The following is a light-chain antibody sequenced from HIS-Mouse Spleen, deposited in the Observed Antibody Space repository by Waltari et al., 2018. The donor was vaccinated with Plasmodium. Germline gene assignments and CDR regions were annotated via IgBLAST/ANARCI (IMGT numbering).Light chain of an antibody. CDR1: STHLRNHY. CDR3: GTWDSSLSAGVV. V-gene: IGLV1-51*01. Sequence: QSVLTQPPPASAAPGQKVTITYSGTSTHLRNHYVSRYQQLPGTAPKPLIYDNNKRPSGIPDRFSGSKSGTSATLGITGLQTGDEADYYCGTWDSSLSAGVVFGGGTKLTVL. J-gene: IGLJ2*01. CDR2: DNN.